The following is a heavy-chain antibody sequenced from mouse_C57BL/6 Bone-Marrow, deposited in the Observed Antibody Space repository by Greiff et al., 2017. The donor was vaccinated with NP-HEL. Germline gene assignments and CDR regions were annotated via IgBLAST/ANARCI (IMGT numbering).Heavy chain of an antibody. CDR3: ARRYYYYGSSDFDY. J-gene: IGHJ2*01. CDR2: IYPRSGNT. V-gene: IGHV1-81*01. Sequence: VQLQQSGAELARPGASVKLSCKASGYTFTSYGISWVKQRTGQGLEWIGEIYPRSGNTYYNEKFKGKATLTADKSSSTAYMELRSLTSDDSAVYFCARRYYYYGSSDFDYWGQGTTLTVSS. D-gene: IGHD1-1*01. CDR1: GYTFTSYG.